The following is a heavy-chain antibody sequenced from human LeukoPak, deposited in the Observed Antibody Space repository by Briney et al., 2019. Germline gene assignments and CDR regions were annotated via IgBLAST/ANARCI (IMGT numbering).Heavy chain of an antibody. CDR3: AREMEARSSNAFDF. J-gene: IGHJ3*01. D-gene: IGHD1-26*01. V-gene: IGHV4-4*07. Sequence: SETLSLTCTVSGDSISGYYWSWIRQPAGKGLEWIGRSHISETTNNNPSLKSRVTMSLDTSKNQFSLRLSSVTAADTAVYYCAREMEARSSNAFDFWGQGTMVTVSS. CDR2: SHISETT. CDR1: GDSISGYY.